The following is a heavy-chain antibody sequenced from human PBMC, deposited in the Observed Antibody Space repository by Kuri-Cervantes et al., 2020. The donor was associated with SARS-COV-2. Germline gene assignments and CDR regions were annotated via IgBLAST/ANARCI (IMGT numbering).Heavy chain of an antibody. J-gene: IGHJ6*02. D-gene: IGHD2-2*01. V-gene: IGHV1-2*04. Sequence: ASVKVSCKASGYTFTGYHMHWVRQAPGQGLGWMGWINPNSGGTNYAQKFQGWVTMTRDTSISTAYMELSRLRSDDTAVYYCARERGTGYCSSTSCYGGGYYYYGIDVWGQGTTVTVSS. CDR2: INPNSGGT. CDR3: ARERGTGYCSSTSCYGGGYYYYGIDV. CDR1: GYTFTGYH.